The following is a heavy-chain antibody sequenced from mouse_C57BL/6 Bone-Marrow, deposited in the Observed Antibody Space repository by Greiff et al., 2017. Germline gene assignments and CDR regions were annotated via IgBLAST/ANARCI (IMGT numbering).Heavy chain of an antibody. V-gene: IGHV5-6*01. D-gene: IGHD1-1*01. CDR2: ISSGGSYT. J-gene: IGHJ1*03. CDR3: ARPPYYYGSRNWYFDV. Sequence: DVQPVESGGDLVKPGGSLKLSCAASGFTFSSYGMSWVRQTPDKRLEWVATISSGGSYTYYPDSVKGRFTISRDHAKNTLYLQMSSLKSEDTAMYYCARPPYYYGSRNWYFDVWGTGTTVTVSS. CDR1: GFTFSSYG.